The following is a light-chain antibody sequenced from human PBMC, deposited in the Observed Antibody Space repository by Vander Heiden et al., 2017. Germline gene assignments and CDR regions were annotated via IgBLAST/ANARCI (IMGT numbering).Light chain of an antibody. CDR1: SGSIASNY. Sequence: SVSESPGKTVTISCTRSSGSIASNYVQWYQQRPGSSPTTVIYEDNQRPSGVPDRFSGSIDSSSNSASLTISGLKTEDEADYYCQSYDSSNRVFGGGTKLTVL. CDR2: EDN. V-gene: IGLV6-57*01. CDR3: QSYDSSNRV. J-gene: IGLJ3*02.